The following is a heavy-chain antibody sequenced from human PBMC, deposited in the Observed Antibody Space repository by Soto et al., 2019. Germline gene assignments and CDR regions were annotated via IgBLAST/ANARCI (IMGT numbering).Heavy chain of an antibody. CDR2: ISWNSGSI. CDR3: AKSPYYDILTGYPIDY. V-gene: IGHV3-9*01. J-gene: IGHJ4*02. D-gene: IGHD3-9*01. CDR1: GFTFDDYA. Sequence: EVQLVESGGGLVQPGRSLRLSCAASGFTFDDYAMHWVRQAPGKGLEWVSGISWNSGSIGYADSVKGRFTISRDNAKNSLYLQMNSLRAEDTALYYFAKSPYYDILTGYPIDYWGQGTLVTVSS.